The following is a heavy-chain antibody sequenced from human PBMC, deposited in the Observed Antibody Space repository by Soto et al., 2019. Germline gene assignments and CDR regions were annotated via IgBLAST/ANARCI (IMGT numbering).Heavy chain of an antibody. J-gene: IGHJ4*02. V-gene: IGHV4-39*01. Sequence: SETLSLTCTVSGGSISSSSYYWGWIRQPPGKGLEWIGSIYYSGSTYCNPSLKSRVTISVDTSKNQFSLKLSSVTAADTAVYYCARHIPFDYDILTGYYTAGSDYWGQGTLVTVSS. CDR3: ARHIPFDYDILTGYYTAGSDY. CDR2: IYYSGST. CDR1: GGSISSSSYY. D-gene: IGHD3-9*01.